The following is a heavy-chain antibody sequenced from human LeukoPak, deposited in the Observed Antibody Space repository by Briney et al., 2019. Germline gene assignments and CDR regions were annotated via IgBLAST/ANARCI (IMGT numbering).Heavy chain of an antibody. Sequence: GGSLRLSCAASGFTFSRDWMTWVRQAPGKGLEWVANIKQDGSEKYYVDSVKGRFTISRDNARNSLYLQMDSLRAEDTAVYYCARGQLPGNYWGQGTLVTVSS. CDR3: ARGQLPGNY. CDR1: GFTFSRDW. CDR2: IKQDGSEK. D-gene: IGHD2-2*01. V-gene: IGHV3-7*05. J-gene: IGHJ4*02.